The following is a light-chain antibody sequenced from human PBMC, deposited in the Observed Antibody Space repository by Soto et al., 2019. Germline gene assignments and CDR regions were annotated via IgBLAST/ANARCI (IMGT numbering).Light chain of an antibody. V-gene: IGKV2-28*01. Sequence: DIVMTQSPLSLPVTPGAPASISCRSSQSLRHSHGFNYLDWYLHKPGQSPQLPIYLGSNRASGVPYRFSGSGSGTDFTLTISRVEAEDVGVYYCLQAIKNPTTFGQGTKLEIK. J-gene: IGKJ2*01. CDR3: LQAIKNPTT. CDR1: QSLRHSHGFNY. CDR2: LGS.